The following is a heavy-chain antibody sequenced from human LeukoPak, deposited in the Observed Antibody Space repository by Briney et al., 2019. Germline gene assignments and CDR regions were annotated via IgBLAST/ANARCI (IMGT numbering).Heavy chain of an antibody. D-gene: IGHD1-14*01. V-gene: IGHV3-23*01. CDR3: AKPARTDYADY. CDR1: GFTFSSYA. Sequence: GGSLRLSCVASGFTFSSYAMNWVRQAPGKGLEWVSSINGSGDRTYYADSVKGRFTISRENSKNTLYLQMNSLRAEDTAVYYCAKPARTDYADYWGQGTLVTVSS. J-gene: IGHJ4*02. CDR2: INGSGDRT.